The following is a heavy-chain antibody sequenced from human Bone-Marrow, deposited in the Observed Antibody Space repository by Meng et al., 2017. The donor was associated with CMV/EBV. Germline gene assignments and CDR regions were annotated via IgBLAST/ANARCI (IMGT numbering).Heavy chain of an antibody. J-gene: IGHJ5*02. CDR3: ARGRPGYDFWSGHYVFPRGKVAWFDP. D-gene: IGHD3-3*01. CDR2: INHSGST. CDR1: GGSFSGYY. V-gene: IGHV4-34*01. Sequence: SETLSLTCAVYGGSFSGYYWTWIRQPPGKGLEWIGEINHSGSTNYSPSLKSRITISVDTSKNQFSLKLSSVTAADTAVYYCARGRPGYDFWSGHYVFPRGKVAWFDPWGQGTLVTVSS.